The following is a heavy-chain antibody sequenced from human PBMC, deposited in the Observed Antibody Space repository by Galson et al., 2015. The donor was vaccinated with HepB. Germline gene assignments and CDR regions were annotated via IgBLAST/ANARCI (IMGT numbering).Heavy chain of an antibody. J-gene: IGHJ2*01. D-gene: IGHD3-10*01. CDR3: ARDLYPRITMVRGSGDFDL. CDR1: GFTVSSDY. CDR2: IYNGGST. Sequence: SLRLSCAASGFTVSSDYMSWVRQAPGKGLEWVSVIYNGGSTYYADSVKGRFTISRDNSKNTLYLQMNSLRAEDTAVYYCARDLYPRITMVRGSGDFDLWGRGTLVTVSS. V-gene: IGHV3-66*01.